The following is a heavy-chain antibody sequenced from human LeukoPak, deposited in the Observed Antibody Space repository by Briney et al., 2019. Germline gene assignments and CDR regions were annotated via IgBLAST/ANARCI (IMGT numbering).Heavy chain of an antibody. V-gene: IGHV1-46*01. J-gene: IGHJ4*02. CDR1: GYTFTSYY. CDR2: INPSGGST. D-gene: IGHD6-13*01. CDR3: ARGFTNIAAAGRSGGFDY. Sequence: ASVKVSCKASGYTFTSYYMHWVRQAPGQGLEWMGIINPSGGSTSYAQKFQGRVTMTRDTSTSTVYMELSSLRSEDTAVYYCARGFTNIAAAGRSGGFDYWGQGTLVTVSS.